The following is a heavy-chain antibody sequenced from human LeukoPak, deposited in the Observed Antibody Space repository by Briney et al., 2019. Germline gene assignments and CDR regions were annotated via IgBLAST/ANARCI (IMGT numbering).Heavy chain of an antibody. D-gene: IGHD5-18*01. CDR2: INPNSGGT. Sequence: ASVKVSCKASGGTFSSYAISWVRQAPGQGLEWMGWINPNSGGTNYAQKFQGRVTMTRDTSISTAYMELSRLRSDDTAVYYCARGNSYAGSRGDYWGQGTLVTVSS. CDR3: ARGNSYAGSRGDY. J-gene: IGHJ4*02. V-gene: IGHV1-2*02. CDR1: GGTFSSYA.